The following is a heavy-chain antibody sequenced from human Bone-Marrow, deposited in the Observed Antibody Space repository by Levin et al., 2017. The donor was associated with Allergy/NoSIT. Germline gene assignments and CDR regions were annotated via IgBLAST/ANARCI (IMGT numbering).Heavy chain of an antibody. CDR1: GFTFSSYA. CDR3: ARDRGAAGTSHNWFDP. Sequence: LAGGSLRLSCAASGFTFSSYAMHWVRQAPGKGLEWVAVISYDGSNKYYADSVKGRFTISRDNSKNTLYLQMNSLRAEDTAVYYCARDRGAAGTSHNWFDPWGQGTLVTVSS. V-gene: IGHV3-30-3*01. D-gene: IGHD6-13*01. J-gene: IGHJ5*02. CDR2: ISYDGSNK.